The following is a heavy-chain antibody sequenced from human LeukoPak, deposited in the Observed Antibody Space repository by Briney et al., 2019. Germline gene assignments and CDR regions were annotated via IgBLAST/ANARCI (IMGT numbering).Heavy chain of an antibody. CDR1: GGSFSGYY. CDR3: ARARLLYYYDSSGYYYSWGFDY. V-gene: IGHV4-34*01. CDR2: INHSGST. J-gene: IGHJ4*02. D-gene: IGHD3-22*01. Sequence: PSGTLSLTCAVYGGSFSGYYWSWIRQPPGKGLEWIGEINHSGSTNYNPSLKSRVTISVDTSKNQFSLKLSSVTAADTAVYYCARARLLYYYDSSGYYYSWGFDYWGQGTLVTVSS.